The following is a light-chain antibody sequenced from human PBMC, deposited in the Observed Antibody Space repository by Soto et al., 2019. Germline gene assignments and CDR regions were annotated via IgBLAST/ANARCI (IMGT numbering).Light chain of an antibody. Sequence: QSVLTQPASVSGSPGQSITLSCTGTSSDVGGYNYLSWYQQHPGKAPKLMIYEVSNRPSGVSNRFSGSKSGNTASLTISGLQAEDEADYYCSSYTSSSTLYVFGTGTKVTVL. V-gene: IGLV2-14*01. J-gene: IGLJ1*01. CDR2: EVS. CDR1: SSDVGGYNY. CDR3: SSYTSSSTLYV.